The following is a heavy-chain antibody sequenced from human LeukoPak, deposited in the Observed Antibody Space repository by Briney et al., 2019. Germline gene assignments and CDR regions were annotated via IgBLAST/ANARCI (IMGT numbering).Heavy chain of an antibody. CDR1: GFTFSSYS. CDR3: ARFLAVAGDGFDY. V-gene: IGHV3-21*01. J-gene: IGHJ4*02. D-gene: IGHD6-19*01. CDR2: ISSSSSYI. Sequence: GGSLRLSCAASGFTFSSYSMNWVRQAPGKGLEWVSSISSSSSYIYYADSVKGRFTISRDNAKNSLYLQMNSLSAEDTAVYYCARFLAVAGDGFDYWGQGTLVTVSS.